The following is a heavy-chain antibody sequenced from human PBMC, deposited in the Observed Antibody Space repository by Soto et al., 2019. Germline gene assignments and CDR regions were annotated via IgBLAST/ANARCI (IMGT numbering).Heavy chain of an antibody. J-gene: IGHJ6*02. D-gene: IGHD2-2*01. CDR1: GFTFSSYA. V-gene: IGHV3-23*01. CDR2: ISGSAGRT. CDR3: AKVTSARVFYFGLDV. Sequence: GGSLRLSCTASGFTFSSYAMSWVRQAPGKGLEWVSIISGSAGRTYYADSVKGRFTVSGGNSKNTLYLQMNSLRAEDTAVYYCAKVTSARVFYFGLDVWGQGTTVTVSS.